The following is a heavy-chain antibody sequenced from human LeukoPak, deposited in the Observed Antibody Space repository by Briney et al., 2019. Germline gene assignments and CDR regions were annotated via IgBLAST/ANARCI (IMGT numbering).Heavy chain of an antibody. CDR1: GGSFSGYY. J-gene: IGHJ4*02. D-gene: IGHD3-16*01. V-gene: IGHV4-34*01. CDR2: INHSGST. Sequence: PETLSLTCAVYGGSFSGYYWSWIRQPPGKGLEWIGEINHSGSTNYNPSLKSRVTISVDTSKNQFSLKLSSVTAADTAVYYCARVRGRFLRNSSDYWGQGTLVTVSS. CDR3: ARVRGRFLRNSSDY.